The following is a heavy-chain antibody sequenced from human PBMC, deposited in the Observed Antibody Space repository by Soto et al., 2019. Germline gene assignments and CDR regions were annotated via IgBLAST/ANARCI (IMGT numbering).Heavy chain of an antibody. D-gene: IGHD5-12*01. V-gene: IGHV1-18*01. Sequence: QVQLVQSGAEVQKPGASVKVSCKTSGYTFNDFGITWVRQAPGLGLEWLGWIYSKAGTINFAPKFQGRVIMTTDTSTLTAYMELTSLTFDDSAVYFCARDIGFDIAYWGQGTLVTVS. CDR1: GYTFNDFG. J-gene: IGHJ4*02. CDR2: IYSKAGTI. CDR3: ARDIGFDIAY.